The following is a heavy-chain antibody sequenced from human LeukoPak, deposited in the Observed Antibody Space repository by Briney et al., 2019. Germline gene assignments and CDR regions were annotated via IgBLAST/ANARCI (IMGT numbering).Heavy chain of an antibody. CDR1: GFTFSNYA. CDR3: ATLPTSSSWAAMDI. D-gene: IGHD6-13*01. Sequence: GGSLRLSCAASGFTFSNYAMHWVRQAPGKGLEWVAVISYDGSNKYYADSVKGRFTISRDNSKNTLYLQMNSLRAEDTAVYYCATLPTSSSWAAMDIWGQGTMVTVSS. V-gene: IGHV3-30-3*01. J-gene: IGHJ3*02. CDR2: ISYDGSNK.